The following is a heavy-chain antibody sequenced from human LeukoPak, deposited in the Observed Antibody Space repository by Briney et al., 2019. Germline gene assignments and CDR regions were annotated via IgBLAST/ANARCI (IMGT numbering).Heavy chain of an antibody. J-gene: IGHJ5*02. D-gene: IGHD3-3*01. V-gene: IGHV4-39*07. CDR1: GVSISSSSYY. Sequence: PSETLSLTCTVSGVSISSSSYYWGWIRQPPGKGLEWIGSIYYSGSTYYNPSLKSRITISVDTSKNQFSLKLSSVTAADTAVYYCARVTGWRVNWFDPWGQGTLVTVSS. CDR2: IYYSGST. CDR3: ARVTGWRVNWFDP.